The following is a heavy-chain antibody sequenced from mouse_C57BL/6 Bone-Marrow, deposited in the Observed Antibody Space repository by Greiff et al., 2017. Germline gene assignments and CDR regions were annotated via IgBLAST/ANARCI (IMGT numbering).Heavy chain of an antibody. CDR1: GYTFTSYT. Sequence: VQLQQSGAELARPGASVKMSCKASGYTFTSYTMHWVKQRPGQGLEWIGYINPSSGYTKYNQKFKDKATLTADKSSSTAYMQLSSLTSEDSAVYYCARGQLRLEGAMDYWGQGTSVTVSS. D-gene: IGHD3-2*02. V-gene: IGHV1-4*01. CDR2: INPSSGYT. J-gene: IGHJ4*01. CDR3: ARGQLRLEGAMDY.